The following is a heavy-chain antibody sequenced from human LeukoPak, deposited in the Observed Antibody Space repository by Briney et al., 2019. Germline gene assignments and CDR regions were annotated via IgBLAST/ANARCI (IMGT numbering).Heavy chain of an antibody. CDR3: ARERGGFGVVMKGAFDI. CDR2: IYYSGST. D-gene: IGHD3-3*01. V-gene: IGHV4-31*03. Sequence: PSETLSLTCTVSGCSISSSGYYWSWIRQPPGERLWGIGYIYYSGSTYYNPSHRRRVTLLVATTKNQFSLKLSSVAAAETAVYYCARERGGFGVVMKGAFDIWGQGTMVTVSS. CDR1: GCSISSSGYY. J-gene: IGHJ3*02.